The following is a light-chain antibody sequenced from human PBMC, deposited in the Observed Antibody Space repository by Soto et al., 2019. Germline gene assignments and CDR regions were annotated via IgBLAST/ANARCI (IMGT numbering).Light chain of an antibody. CDR3: QQSFLSPWT. J-gene: IGKJ1*01. Sequence: DIQMTQSPSSLSASVGDRVTITCRASRSVSKYLNWYLQRLGEAPKLLIYGASSLQTGVPSRFSGSGSGTDFTLTISSLQPEDFATYYCQQSFLSPWTFGHRTKVELK. V-gene: IGKV1-39*01. CDR1: RSVSKY. CDR2: GAS.